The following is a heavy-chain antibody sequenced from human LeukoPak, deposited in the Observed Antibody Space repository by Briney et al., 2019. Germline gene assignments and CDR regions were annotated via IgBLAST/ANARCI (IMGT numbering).Heavy chain of an antibody. D-gene: IGHD6-13*01. CDR3: AKDPKYSNNWYYFDY. Sequence: GGSLRLSCAASGFTFSSYAMGWVRQAPGKGLEWVSVISGSGGSTYYADSVRGRFTISRDNSKNTLYLQMNSLRAEDTAVYYCAKDPKYSNNWYYFDYWGQGTLVTVSS. CDR1: GFTFSSYA. V-gene: IGHV3-23*01. J-gene: IGHJ4*02. CDR2: ISGSGGST.